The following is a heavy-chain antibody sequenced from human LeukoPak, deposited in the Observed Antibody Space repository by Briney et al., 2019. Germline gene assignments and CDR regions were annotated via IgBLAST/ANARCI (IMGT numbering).Heavy chain of an antibody. V-gene: IGHV4-34*01. CDR1: GGSFSGYY. D-gene: IGHD2-15*01. Sequence: SETLSLTCAVYGGSFSGYYWSWIRQPPGKGLEWIGEINHRGSTNNNPSLKSRVTISVDTSKNQFSLKLSSVTAADTAVYYCAGGPRYCSGGSCYRNWYFDLWGRGTLVTVS. J-gene: IGHJ2*01. CDR3: AGGPRYCSGGSCYRNWYFDL. CDR2: INHRGST.